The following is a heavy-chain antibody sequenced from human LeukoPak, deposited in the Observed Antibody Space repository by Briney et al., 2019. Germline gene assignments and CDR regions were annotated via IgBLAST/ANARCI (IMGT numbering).Heavy chain of an antibody. Sequence: GASVKVSCKASGYTLTTYFMHWVRQAPGQGLEWVGIINPSDRSTSYAQKFQGRVTMTRDTSTSTVYMELSSLRSEDTAVYYCARRTLDSGSIDHWGQGTLVTVSS. CDR1: GYTLTTYF. D-gene: IGHD3-10*01. J-gene: IGHJ4*02. CDR3: ARRTLDSGSIDH. CDR2: INPSDRST. V-gene: IGHV1-46*01.